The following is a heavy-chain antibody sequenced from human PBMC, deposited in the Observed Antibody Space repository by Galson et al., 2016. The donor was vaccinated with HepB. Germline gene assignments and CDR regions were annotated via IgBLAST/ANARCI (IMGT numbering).Heavy chain of an antibody. CDR1: GFTVSRYY. CDR3: AREYPGSSGNVGTFDI. D-gene: IGHD6-19*01. CDR2: IYSGGGT. V-gene: IGHV3-53*01. Sequence: SLRLSCAASGFTVSRYYMSWVRQAPGKGLAWVSVIYSGGGTFYADSVKGRFTISRDNSRNTLYVQMNNLRAEDPAVYYCAREYPGSSGNVGTFDIWGQGTMVAASS. J-gene: IGHJ3*02.